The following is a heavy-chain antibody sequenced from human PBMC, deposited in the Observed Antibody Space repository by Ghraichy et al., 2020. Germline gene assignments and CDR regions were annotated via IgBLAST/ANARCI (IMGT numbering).Heavy chain of an antibody. CDR1: GFTFSSYA. V-gene: IGHV3-23*01. D-gene: IGHD3-3*01. J-gene: IGHJ4*02. CDR3: AKRTYYDFWSHDGY. Sequence: LSLTCAASGFTFSSYAMSWVRQAPGKGLEWVSAISGSGGSTYYADSVKGRFTISRDNSKNTLYLQMNSLRAEDTAVYYCAKRTYYDFWSHDGYWGQGTLVTVSS. CDR2: ISGSGGST.